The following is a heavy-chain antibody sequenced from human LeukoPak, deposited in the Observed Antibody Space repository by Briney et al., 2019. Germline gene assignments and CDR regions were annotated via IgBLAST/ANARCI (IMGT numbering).Heavy chain of an antibody. CDR2: FYSGGSA. CDR1: GFSVSRNY. CDR3: ARDRDCSSISCYNAFDI. V-gene: IGHV3-66*01. J-gene: IGHJ3*02. Sequence: GGSLRLSCVASGFSVSRNYMSWVRQAPGKGLEWVSAFYSGGSAYYTDSVRGRFTISRDNSKNTLYVQMDSLRAEDTAVYYCARDRDCSSISCYNAFDIWGQGTMVTVSS. D-gene: IGHD2-2*01.